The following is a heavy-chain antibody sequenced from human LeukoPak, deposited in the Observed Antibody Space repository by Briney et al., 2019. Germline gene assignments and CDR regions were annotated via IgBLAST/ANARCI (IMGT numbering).Heavy chain of an antibody. J-gene: IGHJ3*02. CDR2: ISSSSSYI. CDR3: ARVDDYGDREGAFDI. V-gene: IGHV3-21*01. CDR1: GFTFSSYS. Sequence: KPGGSLRLSCAASGFTFSSYSMNWVRQAPGKGLEWVSSISSSSSYIYYADSEKGRFTISRDNAKNSLYLQMNSLRAEDTAVYYCARVDDYGDREGAFDIWGQGTMVTVSS. D-gene: IGHD4-17*01.